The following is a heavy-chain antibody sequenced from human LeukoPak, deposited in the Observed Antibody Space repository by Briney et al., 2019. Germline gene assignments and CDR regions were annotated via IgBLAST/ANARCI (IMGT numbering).Heavy chain of an antibody. Sequence: SETLSLTCTVSVGSISRYYWSWIRQPPGKGLEGIGDIYYSGSTNYNPCLKSRVTISVDTSKNQFALKLSSVTAADTPVYYCARGGGWDSGYYMDVWRKGTTVTVSS. D-gene: IGHD3-10*01. CDR1: VGSISRYY. CDR3: ARGGGWDSGYYMDV. V-gene: IGHV4-59*01. J-gene: IGHJ6*03. CDR2: IYYSGST.